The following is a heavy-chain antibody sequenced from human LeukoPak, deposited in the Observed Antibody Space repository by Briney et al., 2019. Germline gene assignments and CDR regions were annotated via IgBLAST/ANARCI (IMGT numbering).Heavy chain of an antibody. Sequence: GASVKVSCKASGYTFTSYDINWVRQATGQGREWMGWMNPNSGNTGYAQKFQGRVTITRNTSISTAYMELSSLRSEDTAVYYCARGSDSSSSHFDYWGQGTLVTVSS. J-gene: IGHJ4*02. CDR3: ARGSDSSSSHFDY. CDR2: MNPNSGNT. D-gene: IGHD6-6*01. V-gene: IGHV1-8*03. CDR1: GYTFTSYD.